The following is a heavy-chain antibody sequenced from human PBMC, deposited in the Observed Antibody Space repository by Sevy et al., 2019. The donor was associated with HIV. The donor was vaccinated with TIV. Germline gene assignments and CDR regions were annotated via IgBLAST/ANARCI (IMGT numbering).Heavy chain of an antibody. D-gene: IGHD3-3*01. CDR3: ARHKDYDFWSGYSLGMDV. CDR1: GFTFSSYS. V-gene: IGHV3-21*01. J-gene: IGHJ6*02. CDR2: ISSSSSYI. Sequence: WGSLRLSCAASGFTFSSYSMNWVRQAPGKGLEWVSSISSSSSYIYYADSVKGRFTISRDNAKNSLYLQMNSLRAEDTAVYYCARHKDYDFWSGYSLGMDVWGQGTTVTVSS.